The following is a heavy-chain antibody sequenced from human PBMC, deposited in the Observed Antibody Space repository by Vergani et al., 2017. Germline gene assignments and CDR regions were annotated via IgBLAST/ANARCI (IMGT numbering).Heavy chain of an antibody. D-gene: IGHD3-10*01. J-gene: IGHJ6*02. CDR3: ARFYGSGSNPPVSYGMDV. CDR2: IYYSGST. Sequence: QVQLQESGPGLVKPSQTLSLTCTVSGGSISSGDYYWSWIRQPPGKGLEWIGYIYYSGSTNYNPSLKSRPHISVDTSKNQFSLNLSSVTATDTAVYYCARFYGSGSNPPVSYGMDVWGQGTTVTVSS. CDR1: GGSISSGDYY. V-gene: IGHV4-30-4*08.